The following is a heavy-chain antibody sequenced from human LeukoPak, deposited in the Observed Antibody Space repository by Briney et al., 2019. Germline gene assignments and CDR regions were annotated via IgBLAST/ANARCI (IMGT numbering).Heavy chain of an antibody. CDR2: INHSGST. Sequence: PSETLSLTCAVYGGSFSGYYWSWIRPPPGKGLEWIGAINHSGSTNYNPSLKSRVTISVDTSKNQFSLKLSSVTAADTAVYYCARSSEGRYYYDSSGYSYYYYYMDVWGKGTTVTISS. CDR3: ARSSEGRYYYDSSGYSYYYYYMDV. CDR1: GGSFSGYY. V-gene: IGHV4-34*01. D-gene: IGHD3-22*01. J-gene: IGHJ6*03.